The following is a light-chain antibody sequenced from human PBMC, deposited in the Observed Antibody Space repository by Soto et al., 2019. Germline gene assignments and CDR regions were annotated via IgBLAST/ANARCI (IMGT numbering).Light chain of an antibody. J-gene: IGKJ4*01. V-gene: IGKV3-20*01. CDR2: GAS. Sequence: ELVLTQSPGTLSLSPGEGATLSCRASQSVSSSFLAWYQQKPGQAPRLLIYGASSRATGIPDRFSGSGSGTDFTLTISRLEPEDFAVYYCQQYGSSPPVTFGGGTKVEIK. CDR1: QSVSSSF. CDR3: QQYGSSPPVT.